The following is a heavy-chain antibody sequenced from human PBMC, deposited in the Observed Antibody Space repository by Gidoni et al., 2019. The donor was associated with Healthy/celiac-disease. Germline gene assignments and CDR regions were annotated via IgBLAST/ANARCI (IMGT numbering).Heavy chain of an antibody. Sequence: QVQLQESGPGLVKPSQTLSLTCTVSGGSISSGGYYWSWIRQHPGKGLEWIGYIYYSGSTYYNPSLKSRVTISVDTSKNQFSLKLSSVTAADTAVYYCARDRQYCSSTSCFRWFDPWGQGTLVTVSS. J-gene: IGHJ5*02. CDR2: IYYSGST. CDR3: ARDRQYCSSTSCFRWFDP. CDR1: GGSISSGGYY. D-gene: IGHD2-2*01. V-gene: IGHV4-31*03.